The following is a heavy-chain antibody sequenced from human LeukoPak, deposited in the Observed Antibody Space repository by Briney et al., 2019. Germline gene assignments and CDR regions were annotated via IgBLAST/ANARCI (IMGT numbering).Heavy chain of an antibody. D-gene: IGHD3-10*01. CDR3: ARNSGSTDY. V-gene: IGHV3-33*01. J-gene: IGHJ4*02. CDR2: IWYDGGDK. CDR1: GFIFGSYG. Sequence: GGSLRLSCAASGFIFGSYGMHWVRQAPGKGLEWVALIWYDGGDKSYADSVKGRFTISRDNAKNSLYLQMNSLRAEDTAVYYCARNSGSTDYWGQGTLVTVSS.